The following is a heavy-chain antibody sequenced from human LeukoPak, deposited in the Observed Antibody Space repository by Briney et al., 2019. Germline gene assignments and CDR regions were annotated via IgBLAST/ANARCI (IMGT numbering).Heavy chain of an antibody. V-gene: IGHV3-23*01. J-gene: IGHJ6*02. CDR1: GFTFSSYA. CDR3: AKHVTPLLFGMDV. D-gene: IGHD1-14*01. CDR2: ISGSGGST. Sequence: GGSLRLSCAASGFTFSSYAMSWVRQAPGKGLEWVSAISGSGGSTYYADSVKSRFTISRDNSKNTLYLQMNSLRAEDTAVYYCAKHVTPLLFGMDVWGQGTTVTVSS.